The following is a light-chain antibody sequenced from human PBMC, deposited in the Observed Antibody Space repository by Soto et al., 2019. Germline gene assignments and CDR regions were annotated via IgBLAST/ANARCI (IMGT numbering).Light chain of an antibody. CDR2: GAS. J-gene: IGKJ1*01. Sequence: EIVLTQSPGTLSVSPGERATLSCRASQSVSNNLAWSQQRPGRAPRLLIYGASTRDTGTPARFSGSGSGTEFSLAISSLQSEDFAVYFCQHYINRPRTFGQGTKLEIK. V-gene: IGKV3-15*01. CDR3: QHYINRPRT. CDR1: QSVSNN.